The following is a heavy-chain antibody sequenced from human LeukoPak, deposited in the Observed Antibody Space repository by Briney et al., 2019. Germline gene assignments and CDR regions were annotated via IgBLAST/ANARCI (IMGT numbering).Heavy chain of an antibody. J-gene: IGHJ5*02. V-gene: IGHV6-1*01. Sequence: SQTLSLTCAISGDTVSSNSAAWTWIRQSPSRGLEWLGRTYYRSKWFNDYAVSVKSRITINPDTSKNQLSLHLNSVTPEDTAVYYCGREIGAAFDPWGQGTLVTVSS. D-gene: IGHD6-13*01. CDR3: GREIGAAFDP. CDR2: TYYRSKWFN. CDR1: GDTVSSNSAA.